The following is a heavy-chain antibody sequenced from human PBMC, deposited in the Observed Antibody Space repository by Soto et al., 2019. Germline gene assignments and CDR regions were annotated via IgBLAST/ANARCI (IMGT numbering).Heavy chain of an antibody. V-gene: IGHV3-30-3*01. CDR3: ARDVGSLSTEDSFDI. CDR1: GFTFSNYN. CDR2: TSYDGSNT. D-gene: IGHD1-26*01. Sequence: VQLVESGGGLVQPGGSLRLSCEASGFTFSNYNMHWVRQAPGKGLEWVAVTSYDGSNTYYADSVKGRFTISRDNSKNTLFLQMNSLRAEDTAVYYCARDVGSLSTEDSFDIWGQGTMVTVSS. J-gene: IGHJ3*02.